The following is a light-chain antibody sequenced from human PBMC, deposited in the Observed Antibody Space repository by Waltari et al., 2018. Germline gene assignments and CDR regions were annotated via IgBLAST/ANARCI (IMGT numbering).Light chain of an antibody. Sequence: DFVMTQSPASLALSLGETATISCKCSQNLLFTDRKTYLGWYQQNPGQPPKLLMSWASARATGVPDRFSGSGSGTDFTLPISSLQAEDVAVYYCQQYYKTPYTFGQGTKVEIK. CDR1: QNLLFTDRKTY. J-gene: IGKJ2*01. V-gene: IGKV4-1*01. CDR3: QQYYKTPYT. CDR2: WAS.